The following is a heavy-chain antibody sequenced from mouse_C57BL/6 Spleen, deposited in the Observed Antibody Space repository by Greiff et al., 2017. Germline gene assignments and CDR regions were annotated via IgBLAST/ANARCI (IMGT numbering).Heavy chain of an antibody. CDR2: IWTGGGT. CDR1: GFSLTSYA. D-gene: IGHD1-1*01. Sequence: VQRVESGPGLVAPSQSLSITCTVSGFSLTSYAISWVRQPPGKGLEWLGVIWTGGGTNYNSALKSRLSISKDKSKSQVFLKMNSLQTNDTARYNCARNYYDSSYPYDARDYWGQGTSVTVSS. J-gene: IGHJ4*01. CDR3: ARNYYDSSYPYDARDY. V-gene: IGHV2-9-1*01.